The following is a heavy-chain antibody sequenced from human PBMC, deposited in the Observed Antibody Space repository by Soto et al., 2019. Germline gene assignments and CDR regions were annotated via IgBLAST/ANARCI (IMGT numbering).Heavy chain of an antibody. J-gene: IGHJ4*02. Sequence: ASVKVSCKASGGTFSSYAISWVRQAPGQGLEWMGGIIPIFGTANYAQKFQGRVTITADESTSTAYMELSSLRSEDTAVYYCAWTGVSSGFYYFDYWGQGTLVTVSS. CDR3: AWTGVSSGFYYFDY. CDR1: GGTFSSYA. CDR2: IIPIFGTA. D-gene: IGHD6-6*01. V-gene: IGHV1-69*13.